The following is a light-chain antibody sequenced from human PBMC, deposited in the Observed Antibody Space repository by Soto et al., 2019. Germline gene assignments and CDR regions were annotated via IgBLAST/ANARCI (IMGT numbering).Light chain of an antibody. Sequence: QSALTQPASVSGSPGQSITISCTGTSSDIGDYNYVSWYQQHPGKAPKLMIYEVTYRPSGVSHRFSGSKSGNTASLTISGLQYNDEADYYCTSYTNINTATYVFGPGTKLTVL. J-gene: IGLJ1*01. V-gene: IGLV2-14*01. CDR2: EVT. CDR3: TSYTNINTATYV. CDR1: SSDIGDYNY.